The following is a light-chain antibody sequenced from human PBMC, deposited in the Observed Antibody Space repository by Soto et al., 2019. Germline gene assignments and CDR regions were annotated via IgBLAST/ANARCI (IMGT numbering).Light chain of an antibody. CDR1: QSVSSSY. CDR2: GAS. J-gene: IGKJ3*01. Sequence: EIVLTQSPGTLSLSPGERATLSCRASQSVSSSYLAWYQQKPGQAPRLLIYGASSRATGIPDRFSGRGSGTDFTLTIRRLEPEDFAVYYCQQYGSSFTFGPGTKVDIK. V-gene: IGKV3-20*01. CDR3: QQYGSSFT.